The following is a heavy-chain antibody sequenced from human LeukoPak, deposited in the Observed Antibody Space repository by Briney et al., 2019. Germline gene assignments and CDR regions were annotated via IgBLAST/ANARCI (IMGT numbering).Heavy chain of an antibody. D-gene: IGHD3-10*01. Sequence: PSETLSLTCTVSGGSISSYYWSWIRQPPEKGLEWIGYIYYSGSTNYNPSLKSRVTISVDTSKNQFSLKLSSVTAADTAVYYCARTYYYGSGSYGMDVWGQGTTVTVSS. CDR3: ARTYYYGSGSYGMDV. CDR1: GGSISSYY. CDR2: IYYSGST. V-gene: IGHV4-59*01. J-gene: IGHJ6*02.